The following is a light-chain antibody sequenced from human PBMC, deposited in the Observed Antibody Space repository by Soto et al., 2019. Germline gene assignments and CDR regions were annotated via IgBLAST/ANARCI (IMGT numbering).Light chain of an antibody. CDR1: KSVSSSY. Sequence: EIVLTQSRGTLSLSPGERATLSCRASKSVSSSYLAWYQQKPGQAPRLLIYGASRRATGTPHRFSGSGSGTDFTLTISRLEPEDFAVYYCQQYGSSPTFGGGTKVEIK. J-gene: IGKJ4*01. CDR3: QQYGSSPT. CDR2: GAS. V-gene: IGKV3-20*01.